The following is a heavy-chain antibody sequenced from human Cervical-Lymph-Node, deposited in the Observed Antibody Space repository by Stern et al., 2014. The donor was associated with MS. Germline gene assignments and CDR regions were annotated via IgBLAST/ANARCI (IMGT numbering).Heavy chain of an antibody. Sequence: VQLVESGGGVVQPGGSLRLSCAASGFTFSSSGMHWVRQAPGKGLEWVAVIRYDGSKKDYADSVKGRFTISRENSNSTLYLPMNSLRDEDTAVYYCASHHSSSWYGADYWGQGTLVTVSS. CDR3: ASHHSSSWYGADY. J-gene: IGHJ4*02. V-gene: IGHV3-33*01. CDR2: IRYDGSKK. CDR1: GFTFSSSG. D-gene: IGHD6-13*01.